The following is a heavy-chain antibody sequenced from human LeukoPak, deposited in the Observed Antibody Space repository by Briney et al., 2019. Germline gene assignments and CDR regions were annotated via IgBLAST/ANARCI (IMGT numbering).Heavy chain of an antibody. CDR2: IYQSGST. CDR1: GGSISSGGYS. D-gene: IGHD1-1*01. CDR3: ARAASRTVDY. V-gene: IGHV4-30-2*01. J-gene: IGHJ4*02. Sequence: SQTLSLTCAVSGGSISSGGYSWSWIRQPPGKGLEWIGHIYQSGSTDYNPTLKSRVTISVDRSKNQFSLKLSSVTAADTAVYCCARAASRTVDYWGQGTLVTVSS.